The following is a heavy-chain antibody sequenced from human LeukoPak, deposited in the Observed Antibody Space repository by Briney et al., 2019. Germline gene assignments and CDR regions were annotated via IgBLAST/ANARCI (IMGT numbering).Heavy chain of an antibody. CDR3: ARDPSLVGATQYYFDY. V-gene: IGHV3-11*01. D-gene: IGHD1-26*01. Sequence: GGSLRLSCAASGFTFSDYYMSWIRQAPGKGLEWVSYISSSGSTIYYADSVKGRFTISRDNAKNSLYLQINSLRAEDTAVYYCARDPSLVGATQYYFDYWGQGTLVTVSS. CDR1: GFTFSDYY. CDR2: ISSSGSTI. J-gene: IGHJ4*02.